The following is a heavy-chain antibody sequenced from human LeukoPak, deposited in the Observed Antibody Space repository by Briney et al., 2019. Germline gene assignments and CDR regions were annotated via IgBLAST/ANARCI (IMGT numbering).Heavy chain of an antibody. V-gene: IGHV3-30*18. D-gene: IGHD5-12*01. J-gene: IGHJ3*02. CDR1: GFTFSSYG. Sequence: PGRSLRLSCAASGFTFSSYGIHWVRQAPGKGLEWVAVISYDGTNQYYADSVKGRFTISRDNSKNTLYLQMNSLRAEDTAVYYCAKDSVRGYSGYGNDGFDIWGQGTMITVSS. CDR3: AKDSVRGYSGYGNDGFDI. CDR2: ISYDGTNQ.